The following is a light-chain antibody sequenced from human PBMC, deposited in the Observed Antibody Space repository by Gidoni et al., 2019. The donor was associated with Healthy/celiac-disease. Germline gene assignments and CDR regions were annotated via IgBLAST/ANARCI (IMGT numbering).Light chain of an antibody. Sequence: QSALTQPASVSGSPGQSITISCTGTSSDVGRYNLVPWYQQHLGNAPKLMNYEGSKRPSRVSNRFSGCKSGNTASLTIYELQDEDEADYYCCSYAGIPDVFGTGTKVTVL. CDR3: CSYAGIPDV. V-gene: IGLV2-23*01. CDR1: SSDVGRYNL. J-gene: IGLJ1*01. CDR2: EGS.